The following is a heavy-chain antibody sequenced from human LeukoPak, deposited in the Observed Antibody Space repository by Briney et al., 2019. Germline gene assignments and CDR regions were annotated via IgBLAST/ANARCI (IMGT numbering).Heavy chain of an antibody. Sequence: SVKVSCKASGGTFSSYATSWVRQAPGQGLEWMGGIIPIFGTANYAQKFQGRVTITADESTSTAYMELSSLRSEDTAVYYCAYDSSGYYLGCAFDIWGQGTMVTVSS. V-gene: IGHV1-69*13. CDR1: GGTFSSYA. CDR3: AYDSSGYYLGCAFDI. CDR2: IIPIFGTA. D-gene: IGHD3-22*01. J-gene: IGHJ3*02.